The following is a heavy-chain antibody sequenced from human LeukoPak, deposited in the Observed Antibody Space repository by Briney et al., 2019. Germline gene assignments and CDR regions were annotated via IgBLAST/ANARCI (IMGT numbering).Heavy chain of an antibody. CDR3: ARVLWFGELSHLDY. V-gene: IGHV3-48*03. CDR2: ISSSGSTI. D-gene: IGHD3-10*01. J-gene: IGHJ4*02. Sequence: PGGSLRLSCAASGFTFSRYEMNWVRQAPGKGLEWVSYISSSGSTIYYADSVKGRFTISRDNAKKSLYLQMNSLRDEETAVYYCARVLWFGELSHLDYWGQGTLVTVPS. CDR1: GFTFSRYE.